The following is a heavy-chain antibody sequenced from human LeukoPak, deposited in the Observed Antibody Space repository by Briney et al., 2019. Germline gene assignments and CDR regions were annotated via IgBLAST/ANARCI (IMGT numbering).Heavy chain of an antibody. CDR3: ARDREVGATQRCFDY. D-gene: IGHD1-26*01. V-gene: IGHV1-46*01. J-gene: IGHJ4*02. CDR1: GYTFTSYY. CDR2: INPSGGDT. Sequence: ASVKVPCKASGYTFTSYYLHWVRQAPGQGLEWMGVINPSGGDTTYAQKFQGRVTMSRDTSTNTVYMDLSSLRSEDSALYYCARDREVGATQRCFDYWGQGTLVTVSS.